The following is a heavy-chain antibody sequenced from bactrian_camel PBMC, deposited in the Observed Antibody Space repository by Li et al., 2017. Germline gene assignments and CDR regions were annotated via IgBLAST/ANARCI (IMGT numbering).Heavy chain of an antibody. CDR1: GYAFSDNI. V-gene: IGHV3S31*01. D-gene: IGHD2*01. J-gene: IGHJ4*01. CDR3: AAGQGSLPY. CDR2: ITARGGRV. Sequence: VQLVESGGGLVQPGGSLRLSCATSGYAFSDNIMGWFRQAPGKGLQRVSGITARGGRVDYADSVKGRFTISRDDAKATLYLQLNSLSTDDTAMYYCAAGQGSLPYWGQGTQVTVS.